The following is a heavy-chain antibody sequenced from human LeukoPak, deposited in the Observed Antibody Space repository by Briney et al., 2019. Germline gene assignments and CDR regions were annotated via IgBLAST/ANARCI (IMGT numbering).Heavy chain of an antibody. V-gene: IGHV1-8*02. CDR2: MNPNSGNT. CDR3: ARLPKYSRPLDY. D-gene: IGHD6-6*01. J-gene: IGHJ4*02. CDR1: GYTFSSYD. Sequence: ASVKVSCKASGYTFSSYDINWVRQATGQGLEWMGWMNPNSGNTAYAQKFQGRVTMSRDTSVSTAYMELSSLRSEDTAVYYCARLPKYSRPLDYWGQGTLVTVSS.